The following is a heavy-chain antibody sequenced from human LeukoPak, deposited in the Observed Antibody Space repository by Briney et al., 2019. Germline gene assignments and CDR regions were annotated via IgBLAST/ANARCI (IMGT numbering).Heavy chain of an antibody. CDR2: LVATGET. CDR3: AKDMVPDGFWEVDY. D-gene: IGHD3-10*01. J-gene: IGHJ4*02. Sequence: GGSLRLSCGASGFAFSTYTMSWVRQAPGKGLEWVSSLVATGETRHADSVKGRFTISRDNSKSTLYLQMSGLRAEDTAIYYCAKDMVPDGFWEVDYWGLGTPVTVSS. V-gene: IGHV3-23*01. CDR1: GFAFSTYT.